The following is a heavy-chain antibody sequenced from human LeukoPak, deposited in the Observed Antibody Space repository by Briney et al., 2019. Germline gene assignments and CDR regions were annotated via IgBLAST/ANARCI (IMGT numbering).Heavy chain of an antibody. J-gene: IGHJ4*02. V-gene: IGHV3-30*18. CDR2: ISYDGSNK. Sequence: PGGSLRLSCAASGFTFSSYGMHWVRQAPGKGLEWVAVISYDGSNKYYADSVKGRFTISRDNSKNTLYLQMNSLRAEDTAVYYCAKGGEEAGFIDYWGQGTLVTVSS. CDR1: GFTFSSYG. D-gene: IGHD3-10*01. CDR3: AKGGEEAGFIDY.